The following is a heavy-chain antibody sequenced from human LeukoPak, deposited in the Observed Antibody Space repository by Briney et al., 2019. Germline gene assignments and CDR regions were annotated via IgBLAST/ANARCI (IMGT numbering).Heavy chain of an antibody. V-gene: IGHV4-34*01. CDR3: ARQLMIDYYYYYYYMDV. CDR1: GGSFSGYY. J-gene: IGHJ6*03. Sequence: SETLSLTCAVYGGSFSGYYWSWIRQPPGKGLEWIGEINHSGSTNYNPSLKSRVTISIDTSKNQFSLKLSSVTAADTAVYYCARQLMIDYYYYYYYMDVWGRGATVTISS. D-gene: IGHD3-22*01. CDR2: INHSGST.